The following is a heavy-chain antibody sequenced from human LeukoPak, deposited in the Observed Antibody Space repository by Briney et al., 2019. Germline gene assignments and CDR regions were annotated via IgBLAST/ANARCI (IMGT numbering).Heavy chain of an antibody. V-gene: IGHV3-74*01. CDR1: GFTFSSYW. Sequence: GGSLRLSCAASGFTFSSYWMHWVRQAPGKGLVWVSRINTDGSSTSYADSVKGRFTITRDNAKNTLYLQMNSLRAEDTAVYYCARELVAGNDAFDIWGQGTMVTVSS. J-gene: IGHJ3*02. CDR2: INTDGSST. D-gene: IGHD6-19*01. CDR3: ARELVAGNDAFDI.